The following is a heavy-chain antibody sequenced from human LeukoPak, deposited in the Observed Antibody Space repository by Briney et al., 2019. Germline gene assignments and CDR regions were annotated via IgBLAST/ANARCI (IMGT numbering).Heavy chain of an antibody. V-gene: IGHV3-49*03. J-gene: IGHJ3*02. Sequence: GGSLRLSCTASGFTFGDYVMSWFRQAPGKGLEWVGFIRGKAYGGTTEYAASVKGRFTISRDDSKSIAYLQMNSLKTEDTAVYYCTRVYSSSWYHFLRQAFDIWGQGTMVTVSS. CDR2: IRGKAYGGTT. CDR3: TRVYSSSWYHFLRQAFDI. CDR1: GFTFGDYV. D-gene: IGHD6-13*01.